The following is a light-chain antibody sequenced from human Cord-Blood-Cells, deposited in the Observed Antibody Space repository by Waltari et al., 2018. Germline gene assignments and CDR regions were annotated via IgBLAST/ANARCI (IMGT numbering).Light chain of an antibody. CDR3: SSYTSSSKV. CDR1: SSDVGGYTS. V-gene: IGLV2-14*01. J-gene: IGLJ1*01. CDR2: DVS. Sequence: QSALTQPASVSGSPGQSTTISCTGTSSDVGGYTSVSWYQQHPGKAPKLMIYDVSNRPSGVSNRFSGSKSGNTASLTISGLQAEDEADYYCSSYTSSSKVFGTGTKVTVL.